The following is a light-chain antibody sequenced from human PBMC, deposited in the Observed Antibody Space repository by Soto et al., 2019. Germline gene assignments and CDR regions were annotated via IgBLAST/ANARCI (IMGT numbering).Light chain of an antibody. V-gene: IGKV3-15*01. CDR1: QSVFSN. J-gene: IGKJ1*01. CDR3: QQGNSWPLT. CDR2: GAS. Sequence: EIVMTQSPVTLSVSPGERVTLSCRASQSVFSNLAWYQQRPGQAPRLLIYGASNRATGIPARFSGSGSGTEFTRTISSRQSEDFAVYYCQQGNSWPLTFGQGTKVEIK.